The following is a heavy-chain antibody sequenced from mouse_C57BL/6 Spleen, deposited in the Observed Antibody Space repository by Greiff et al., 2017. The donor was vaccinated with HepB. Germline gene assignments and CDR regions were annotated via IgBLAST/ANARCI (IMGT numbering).Heavy chain of an antibody. Sequence: QVQLKESGPELVKPGASVKISCKASGYAFSSSWMNGVKQRPGKGLEWIGRIYPGDGDTNYNGKFKGKATLTADKSSSTAYMQLSSLTSEDSAVYFCAREGTYGSSYDWYFDVWGTGTTVTVSS. CDR1: GYAFSSSW. D-gene: IGHD1-1*01. J-gene: IGHJ1*03. CDR2: IYPGDGDT. CDR3: AREGTYGSSYDWYFDV. V-gene: IGHV1-82*01.